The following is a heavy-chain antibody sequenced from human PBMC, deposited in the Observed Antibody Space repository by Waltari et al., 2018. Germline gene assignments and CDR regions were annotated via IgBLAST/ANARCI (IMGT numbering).Heavy chain of an antibody. CDR1: GFTFSSFTAYT. Sequence: EVQLVESGGGLVKPGGSLRLSCEASGFTFSSFTAYTMNWVRQAPGKGLEWVSSISDSGARLYYSDAVKGRFIISRDNAKNSLFLQMNSLRAEDTAVYYCATAIEKARRIAWTLHRGGDYWGQGALVTVSS. CDR3: ATAIEKARRIAWTLHRGGDY. CDR2: ISDSGARL. J-gene: IGHJ4*02. V-gene: IGHV3-21*01. D-gene: IGHD1-1*01.